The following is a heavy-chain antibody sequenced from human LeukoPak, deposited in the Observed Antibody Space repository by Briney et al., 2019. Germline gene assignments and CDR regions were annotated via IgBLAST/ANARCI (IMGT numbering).Heavy chain of an antibody. CDR2: IIPILGIA. V-gene: IGHV1-69*04. D-gene: IGHD6-25*01. CDR1: GYTFTGYY. Sequence: SVKVSCKASGYTFTGYYMHWVRQAPGQGLEWMGRIIPILGIANYAQKFQGRVTITADKSTSTAYMEPSSLRSEDTAVYYCARDSESTYSSDLEGWFDPWSQGTLVTVSS. CDR3: ARDSESTYSSDLEGWFDP. J-gene: IGHJ5*02.